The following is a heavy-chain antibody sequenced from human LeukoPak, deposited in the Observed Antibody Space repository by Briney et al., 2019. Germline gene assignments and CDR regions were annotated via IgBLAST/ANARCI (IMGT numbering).Heavy chain of an antibody. V-gene: IGHV3-7*01. CDR3: ARLVLSRTWFDDF. CDR2: IKGDGSAK. CDR1: GFTFSSYW. Sequence: GGSLRLSCAASGFTFSSYWMSWVRQALGKGLEWVANIKGDGSAKYYVDSVRGRFTITRDNAKSSLFLQMNSLRAEDTAVYYCARLVLSRTWFDDFWGQGTLVTVSS. J-gene: IGHJ4*02. D-gene: IGHD6-13*01.